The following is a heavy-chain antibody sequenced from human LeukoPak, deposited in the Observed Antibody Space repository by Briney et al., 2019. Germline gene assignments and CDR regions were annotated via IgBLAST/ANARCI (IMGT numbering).Heavy chain of an antibody. V-gene: IGHV4-34*01. Sequence: AETLSLTCAVYGGSFSGYYWRWIRQPPGKGLEWIGEINHSGSTNYNPSLKSRVTISVDTSKNQFSLKLSSVTAADTAVYYCAGEPYYDYVWGSYRYLYWGQGTLVTVSS. CDR2: INHSGST. D-gene: IGHD3-16*02. CDR3: AGEPYYDYVWGSYRYLY. J-gene: IGHJ4*02. CDR1: GGSFSGYY.